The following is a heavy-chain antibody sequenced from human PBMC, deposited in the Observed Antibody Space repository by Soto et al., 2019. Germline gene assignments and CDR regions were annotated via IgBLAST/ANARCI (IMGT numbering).Heavy chain of an antibody. CDR2: IYWDDDK. Sequence: QITLKESGPTLVKPTQTLTLTCTFSGFSLSTSGVGVGWIRQPPGKALEWLALIYWDDDKRYSPSLKSRLTITKDTSKNQVVLTMTNMDPVDTATYYCAHRGSGWVSNWFDPWGQGTLVTVSS. V-gene: IGHV2-5*02. J-gene: IGHJ5*02. CDR3: AHRGSGWVSNWFDP. CDR1: GFSLSTSGVG. D-gene: IGHD6-19*01.